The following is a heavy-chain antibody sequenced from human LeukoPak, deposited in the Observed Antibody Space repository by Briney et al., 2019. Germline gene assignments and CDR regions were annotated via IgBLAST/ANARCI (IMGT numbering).Heavy chain of an antibody. Sequence: GGSLRLSCAASGFTFSSYGMSWVRQAPGKGLEWVSAISGSGCSTYYADSVKGRFTIPRDNYKNRLYLQMNRLTHEHAASYYCAKERVDYYDSSDAFDIWGQGTMVTVSS. D-gene: IGHD3-22*01. J-gene: IGHJ3*02. CDR2: ISGSGCST. V-gene: IGHV3-23*01. CDR1: GFTFSSYG. CDR3: AKERVDYYDSSDAFDI.